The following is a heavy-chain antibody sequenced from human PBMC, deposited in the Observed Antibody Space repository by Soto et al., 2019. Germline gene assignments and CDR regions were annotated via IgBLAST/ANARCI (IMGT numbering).Heavy chain of an antibody. CDR2: ISAGNGNT. J-gene: IGHJ4*02. D-gene: IGHD2-21*02. Sequence: ASVKVSWKASGYTFTSYAMHWVRQAPGQRLEWMGWISAGNGNTKYSQKFQGRVTITRDTSASTAYMELSSLRSEDTAVYYCARSIVVVTALDYWGQGTLVTVSS. V-gene: IGHV1-3*01. CDR1: GYTFTSYA. CDR3: ARSIVVVTALDY.